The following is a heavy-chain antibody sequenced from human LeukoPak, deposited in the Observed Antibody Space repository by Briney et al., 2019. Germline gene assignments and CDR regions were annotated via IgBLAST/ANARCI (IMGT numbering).Heavy chain of an antibody. D-gene: IGHD2-2*02. J-gene: IGHJ4*02. CDR2: INHSGST. Sequence: SETLSLTCAVYGGSFSGYYWSWIRQPPGRGLEWIGGINHSGSTNYNPSLKSRVTISVDTSKNQFSLKLSSVTAADTAVYYCARGLTYLEVPAAIAFFDYWGQGTLVTVSS. CDR3: ARGLTYLEVPAAIAFFDY. V-gene: IGHV4-34*01. CDR1: GGSFSGYY.